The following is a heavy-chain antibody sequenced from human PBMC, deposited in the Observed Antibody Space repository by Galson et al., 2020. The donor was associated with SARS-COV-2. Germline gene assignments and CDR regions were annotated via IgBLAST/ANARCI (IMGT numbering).Heavy chain of an antibody. CDR3: ARRIIEGPRQDY. Sequence: GESLKISCAASGFSFSDYFMTWVRQAPGKGLEWVANIGRDGTEKNYVDSVKGRFSISRDNAKNSLYLQMNSLRAEDTAVYFCARRIIEGPRQDYWGQGTLVTVAS. CDR1: GFSFSDYF. V-gene: IGHV3-7*01. CDR2: IGRDGTEK. D-gene: IGHD1-26*01. J-gene: IGHJ4*02.